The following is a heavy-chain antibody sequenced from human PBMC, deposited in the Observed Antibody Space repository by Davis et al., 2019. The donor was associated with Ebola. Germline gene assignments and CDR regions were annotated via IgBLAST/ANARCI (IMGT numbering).Heavy chain of an antibody. V-gene: IGHV1-46*03. D-gene: IGHD5-12*01. Sequence: ASVKVSCKASVYSFSYSYMHWVRQAPGQGLEWMGMINPTDGRTIYAQKFQGRVTVTRDTSTTTVYMDLSSLRSEDTALYYCTTPGGQDSGYDVFDIWGQGTMVTVSS. CDR3: TTPGGQDSGYDVFDI. CDR1: VYSFSYSY. CDR2: INPTDGRT. J-gene: IGHJ3*02.